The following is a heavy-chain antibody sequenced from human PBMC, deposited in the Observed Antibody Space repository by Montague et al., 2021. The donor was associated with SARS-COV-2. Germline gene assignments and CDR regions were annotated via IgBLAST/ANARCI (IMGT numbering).Heavy chain of an antibody. Sequence: TLSLTCTVSGGSISSGSYYWSWIRQPAGKGLEWIGRIYTSGSTNYNPSLKSRVTISVDTSKNQFSLKLSSVTAADTAVYYCARGLRQRVLFDYYYYGMDVWGQGTTVTVSS. CDR1: GGSISSGSYY. J-gene: IGHJ6*02. CDR2: IYTSGST. CDR3: ARGLRQRVLFDYYYYGMDV. D-gene: IGHD6-25*01. V-gene: IGHV4-61*02.